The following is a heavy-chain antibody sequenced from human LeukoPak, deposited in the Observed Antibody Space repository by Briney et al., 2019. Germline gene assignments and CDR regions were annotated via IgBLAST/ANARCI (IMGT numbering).Heavy chain of an antibody. D-gene: IGHD1-26*01. CDR3: ARDIREVGATHYFDY. V-gene: IGHV4-59*01. J-gene: IGHJ4*02. CDR1: GFSITSYY. Sequence: SETLSLTCTVPGFSITSYYWSWIRQPPGKGLEWIRLIHYSGSTTYNPSLNRRVTISKDTSKNQFSLQLSSVTAADPAVYYCARDIREVGATHYFDYWGQGTLVTVTS. CDR2: IHYSGST.